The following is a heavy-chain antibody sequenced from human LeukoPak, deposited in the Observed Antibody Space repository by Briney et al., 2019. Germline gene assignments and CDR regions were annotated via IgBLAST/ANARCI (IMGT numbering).Heavy chain of an antibody. V-gene: IGHV5-51*01. D-gene: IGHD3-10*01. CDR1: GYSFTSYW. CDR2: IYPGDSDT. Sequence: GESLKISCKGSGYSFTSYWIGWVRQMPGKGLEWMGIIYPGDSDTRYSPSFQGQVTISADKSISTAYLQWSSLKAPDTAMYYCARCKGITMVRGVIIPTTPFDYWGQGTLVTVSS. J-gene: IGHJ4*02. CDR3: ARCKGITMVRGVIIPTTPFDY.